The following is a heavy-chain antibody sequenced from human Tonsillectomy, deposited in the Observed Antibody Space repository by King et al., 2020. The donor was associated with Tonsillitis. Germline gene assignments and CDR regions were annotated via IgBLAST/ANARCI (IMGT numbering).Heavy chain of an antibody. Sequence: QLQESGPGLVKPSQTLSLTCKVSGGPISSGGYYWSWIRQHPGKGLEWIGYIYYSGSTYYNPSLKSRVTISVDTSKNHFSLKLSSVIAADTAVYYCARGLFSSTSADAFDIWGQGTLVAVSS. CDR3: ARGLFSSTSADAFDI. V-gene: IGHV4-31*03. D-gene: IGHD2-2*01. CDR2: IYYSGST. J-gene: IGHJ3*02. CDR1: GGPISSGGYY.